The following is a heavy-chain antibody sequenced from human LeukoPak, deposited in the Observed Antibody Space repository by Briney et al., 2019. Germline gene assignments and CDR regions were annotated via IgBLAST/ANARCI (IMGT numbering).Heavy chain of an antibody. Sequence: ASLKVSCKASGYTFTGYCMHWVRQAPGQGLEWMGWINPNSGGTNYAQKFQGRVTMTRDTSISTAYMEQSRLRSDDTAVYYCARESFVVVVAASKAYYYGVDVWGQGTTVTVSS. CDR3: ARESFVVVVAASKAYYYGVDV. J-gene: IGHJ6*02. CDR2: INPNSGGT. V-gene: IGHV1-2*02. CDR1: GYTFTGYC. D-gene: IGHD2-15*01.